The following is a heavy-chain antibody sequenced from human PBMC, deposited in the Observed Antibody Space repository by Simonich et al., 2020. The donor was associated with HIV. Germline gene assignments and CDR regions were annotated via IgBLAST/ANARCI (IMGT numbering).Heavy chain of an antibody. Sequence: QVQLQQWGAGLLKPSENLSLTCAVYGGSFSGYYWSWIRRPPWKGLEWIGEINHFGSTNYNPALKGRVTISVDTAKNQFSLRLSSVTAADTAVYYCARRRILTTYYFRDYYYYMDVWGEGTTVTVSS. J-gene: IGHJ6*03. CDR2: INHFGST. CDR3: ARRRILTTYYFRDYYYYMDV. V-gene: IGHV4-34*02. D-gene: IGHD3-9*01. CDR1: GGSFSGYY.